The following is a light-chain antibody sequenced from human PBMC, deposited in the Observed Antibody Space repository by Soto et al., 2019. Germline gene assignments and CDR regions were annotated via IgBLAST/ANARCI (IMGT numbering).Light chain of an antibody. V-gene: IGKV1-9*01. J-gene: IGKJ1*01. CDR3: QHYNSYSEA. CDR1: QGISSY. CDR2: ASS. Sequence: QLTQSPSSLSASVGARVTITCRASQGISSYLAWYQQKPGEVPKLLIYASSTLESGVPSRFSGSGSGTDLTLTISGLQPEDFETYYCQHYNSYSEAFGQGTKVDIK.